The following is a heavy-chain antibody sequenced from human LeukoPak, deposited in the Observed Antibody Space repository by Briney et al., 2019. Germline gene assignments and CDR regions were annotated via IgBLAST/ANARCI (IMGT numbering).Heavy chain of an antibody. Sequence: ASVKVSCKASGYTFTSYGISWVRQAPGQGLEWMGWISAYNGNTNYAQKLQGRVTMTTDTSTSTAYMELRSLRSGDTAVYYCARDPRVSDSGFDWAYVQDYFDYWGQGTLVTVSS. CDR2: ISAYNGNT. J-gene: IGHJ4*02. D-gene: IGHD3-9*01. CDR1: GYTFTSYG. CDR3: ARDPRVSDSGFDWAYVQDYFDY. V-gene: IGHV1-18*01.